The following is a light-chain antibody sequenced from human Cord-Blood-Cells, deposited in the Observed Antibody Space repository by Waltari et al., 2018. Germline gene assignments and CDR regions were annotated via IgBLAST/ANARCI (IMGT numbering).Light chain of an antibody. CDR1: QSISSY. Sequence: DIQMTQSPSSLSASVGDSVTITWRASQSISSYLNWYQQKPGKAPKLLIYAEYSLQTGVTSRFSGSGSGTDFSLTTSSLQHEDFASYYCQQSYSTPFPFGPGTKVDIK. V-gene: IGKV1-39*01. CDR2: AEY. CDR3: QQSYSTPFP. J-gene: IGKJ3*01.